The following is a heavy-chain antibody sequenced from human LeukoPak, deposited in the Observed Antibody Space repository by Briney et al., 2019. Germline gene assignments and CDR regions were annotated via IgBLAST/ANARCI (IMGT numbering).Heavy chain of an antibody. V-gene: IGHV3-23*01. D-gene: IGHD6-13*01. CDR3: AKARAGDITAAFNY. CDR1: GFTFNNYA. Sequence: GGSLRLSCAASGFTFNNYAMSWVRLAPGKGLEWVSGISSGGNTYYADSVKGRFTISRDNSENTLNLQMNSLRAEDTAIYYCAKARAGDITAAFNYWGQGTLVTVSS. J-gene: IGHJ4*02. CDR2: ISSGGNT.